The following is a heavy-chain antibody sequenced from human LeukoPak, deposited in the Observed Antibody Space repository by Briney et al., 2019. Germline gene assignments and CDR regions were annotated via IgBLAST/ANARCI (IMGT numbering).Heavy chain of an antibody. Sequence: PGGSLRLSCAASGFTFSSYGMSWVRQAPGKGLEWVAAISGSGDSTYYADSVKGRFTISRDNAKNSLYLQMNSLRAEDTAVYYCARDLMGIAYRGAFYYWGQGTLVTVSS. D-gene: IGHD6-13*01. V-gene: IGHV3-23*01. CDR3: ARDLMGIAYRGAFYY. CDR1: GFTFSSYG. J-gene: IGHJ4*02. CDR2: ISGSGDST.